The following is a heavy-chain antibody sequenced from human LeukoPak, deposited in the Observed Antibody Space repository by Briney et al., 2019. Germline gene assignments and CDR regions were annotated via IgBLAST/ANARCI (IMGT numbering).Heavy chain of an antibody. CDR1: GGTFSSYA. J-gene: IGHJ3*02. CDR3: ARDHRQLVGSAFDI. D-gene: IGHD6-13*01. V-gene: IGHV1-69*04. Sequence: ASVKASCKASGGTFSSYAISWVRQAPGQGLEWMGRIIPMLGIANYAQNFQGRVTITADKSTSTAYMELNGLTSEDTAEYYCARDHRQLVGSAFDIWGQGTMVTVSS. CDR2: IIPMLGIA.